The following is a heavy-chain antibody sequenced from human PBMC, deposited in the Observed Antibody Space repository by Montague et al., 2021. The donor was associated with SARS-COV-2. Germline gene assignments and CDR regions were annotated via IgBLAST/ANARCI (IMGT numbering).Heavy chain of an antibody. CDR1: GFSLSTSGMC. CDR3: ARMTMAGIPFDY. CDR2: IDWDDDK. D-gene: IGHD6-19*01. Sequence: PALVKPTQTLTPTCTFSGFSLSTSGMCVSWIRQPPGKALEWLARIDWDDDKYYSTPLKTRLTISKDTSKNQVVLTMTNMDPVDTATYYCARMTMAGIPFDYWGQGTLVTVSS. J-gene: IGHJ4*02. V-gene: IGHV2-70*11.